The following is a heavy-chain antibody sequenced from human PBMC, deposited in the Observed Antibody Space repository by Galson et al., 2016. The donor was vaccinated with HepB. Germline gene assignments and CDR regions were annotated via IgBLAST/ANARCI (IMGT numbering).Heavy chain of an antibody. D-gene: IGHD2/OR15-2a*01. CDR2: INPTGGST. Sequence: SVKVSCKASGYTFTSHWMHWVRQAPGQGLEWMGIINPTGGSTSYAQKFQDRVTLTRDTSTSTVYMELSSLRSEDTAVYYCARDHSQSNDDSATYWWFDPWVQGTLVTVSS. CDR3: ARDHSQSNDDSATYWWFDP. V-gene: IGHV1-46*01. CDR1: GYTFTSHW. J-gene: IGHJ5*02.